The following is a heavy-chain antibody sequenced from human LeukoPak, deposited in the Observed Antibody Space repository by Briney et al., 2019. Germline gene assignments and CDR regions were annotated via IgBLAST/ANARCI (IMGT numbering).Heavy chain of an antibody. D-gene: IGHD5-12*01. V-gene: IGHV3-30*18. CDR3: AKDQRYSGYEPGLDS. J-gene: IGHJ4*02. Sequence: GGDMLPSYGAAGGGFSSYGKQRGRRAPGRGGGGGAGISYYSNNKYYSHPVHSRFTTSTDNSTNALYLQMNSLRAEDTAVYYCAKDQRYSGYEPGLDSWGQGTLVIVSS. CDR2: ISYYSNNK. CDR1: GGGFSSYG.